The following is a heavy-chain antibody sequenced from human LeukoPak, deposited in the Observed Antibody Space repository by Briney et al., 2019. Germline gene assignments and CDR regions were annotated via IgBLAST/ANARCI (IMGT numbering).Heavy chain of an antibody. Sequence: GASVKVSCKASGGTFSSYAISGVRQAPGQGLEWMGGIIPIFGTANYAQKFQGRVTITADESTSTAYMELSSLRSEDTAVYYCARANRILGAKGKYYFDYWGQGTLVTVSS. CDR1: GGTFSSYA. CDR2: IIPIFGTA. V-gene: IGHV1-69*13. J-gene: IGHJ4*02. D-gene: IGHD1-26*01. CDR3: ARANRILGAKGKYYFDY.